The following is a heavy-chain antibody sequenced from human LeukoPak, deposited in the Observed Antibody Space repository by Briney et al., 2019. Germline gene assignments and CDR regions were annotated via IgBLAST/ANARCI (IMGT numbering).Heavy chain of an antibody. CDR3: AKDDAWLRFGE. CDR1: GFTFSSPG. V-gene: IGHV3-23*01. J-gene: IGHJ4*02. Sequence: GGSLRLSCVASGFTFSSPGMNGVPQAPGKGLEWVSGITSGTRTYYADYVKGRFTISRDNSKSTLYLEVISLTAEDTAAYYCAKDDAWLRFGEWSQGTLVTVSS. CDR2: ITSGTRT. D-gene: IGHD3-10*01.